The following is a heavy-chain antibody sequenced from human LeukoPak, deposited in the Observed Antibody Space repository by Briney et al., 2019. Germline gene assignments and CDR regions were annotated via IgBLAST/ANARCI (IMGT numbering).Heavy chain of an antibody. Sequence: TASQTLSLTCTVSGGSISSGSYYWSWIRQPAGKGLEWIGRIYTSGSTNYNPSLKSRVTMSVDTSKNQFSLKLSSVTAADTAVYYCARGRGSGSFDYWGQGTLVTVSS. CDR1: GGSISSGSYY. CDR2: IYTSGST. V-gene: IGHV4-61*02. CDR3: ARGRGSGSFDY. J-gene: IGHJ4*02. D-gene: IGHD3-10*01.